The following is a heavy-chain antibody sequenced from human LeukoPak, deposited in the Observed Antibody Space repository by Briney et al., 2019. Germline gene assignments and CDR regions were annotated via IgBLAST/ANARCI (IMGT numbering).Heavy chain of an antibody. J-gene: IGHJ6*02. Sequence: SETLSLTCTVSGGSISSYYWTWIRQPPGKGLEWVGYIYYSGSTNYNPSLKSRVTISVDTSKNQFSLKLSSVTAADTAVYYCARQGGGNRNGMDVWGQGTTVTVSS. CDR1: GGSISSYY. CDR3: ARQGGGNRNGMDV. D-gene: IGHD4-23*01. V-gene: IGHV4-59*08. CDR2: IYYSGST.